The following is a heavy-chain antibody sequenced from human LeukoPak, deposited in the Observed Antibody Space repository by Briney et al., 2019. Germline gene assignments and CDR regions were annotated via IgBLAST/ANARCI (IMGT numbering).Heavy chain of an antibody. CDR1: GGSISSGSYY. Sequence: PSETLSFTCTVSGGSISSGSYYWSWIRQPAGKGLEWIGRIYTSGSTNYNPSLKSRVTISVDTSKNQFSLKLSSVTAADTAVYYCARDWQLGGWFDPWGQGTLVTVSS. J-gene: IGHJ5*02. V-gene: IGHV4-61*02. CDR2: IYTSGST. CDR3: ARDWQLGGWFDP. D-gene: IGHD6-6*01.